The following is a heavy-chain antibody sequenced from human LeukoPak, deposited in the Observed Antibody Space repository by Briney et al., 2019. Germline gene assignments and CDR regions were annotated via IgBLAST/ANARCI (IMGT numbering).Heavy chain of an antibody. CDR2: ISGSGGST. Sequence: GGSLRLSCAASGFTFSSYGMSWVRQAPGKGLEWVSAISGSGGSTYYADSVKGRFTISRDNSKNTLYLQMNSLRAEDTAVYYCAKSLGYCGSTSCYGNDYWGQGTLVTVSS. CDR1: GFTFSSYG. CDR3: AKSLGYCGSTSCYGNDY. V-gene: IGHV3-23*01. D-gene: IGHD2-2*01. J-gene: IGHJ4*02.